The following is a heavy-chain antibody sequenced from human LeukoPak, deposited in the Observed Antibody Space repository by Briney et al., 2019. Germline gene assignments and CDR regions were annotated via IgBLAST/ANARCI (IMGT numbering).Heavy chain of an antibody. CDR3: ARVGYGGKLVHYYYYYMDV. Sequence: PGGSLRLSCAASGFTFSSYSMNWVRQAPGKGLEWVSSISSSSSYIYYADSVKGRFTISRDNAKNSLYLQMNSLRAEDTAVYYCARVGYGGKLVHYYYYYMDVWGKGTTVTVSS. V-gene: IGHV3-21*01. D-gene: IGHD4-23*01. J-gene: IGHJ6*03. CDR1: GFTFSSYS. CDR2: ISSSSSYI.